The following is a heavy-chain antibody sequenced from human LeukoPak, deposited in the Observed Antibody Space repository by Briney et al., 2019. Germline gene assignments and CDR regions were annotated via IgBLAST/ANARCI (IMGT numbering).Heavy chain of an antibody. V-gene: IGHV4-34*01. CDR2: INHSGST. CDR1: GGSFSGYY. CDR3: ARQSRLWPTSYYYYYYMDV. D-gene: IGHD5-18*01. Sequence: NSSETLSLTCAVYGGSFSGYYWSWIRQPPGKGLEWIGEINHSGSTNYNPSLKSRVTISVDTSKNQFSLKLSSVTAADTAVYYCARQSRLWPTSYYYYYYMDVWGKGTTVTISS. J-gene: IGHJ6*03.